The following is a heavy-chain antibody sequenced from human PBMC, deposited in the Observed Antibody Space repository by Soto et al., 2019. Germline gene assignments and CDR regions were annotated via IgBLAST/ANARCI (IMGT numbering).Heavy chain of an antibody. CDR3: ASPEVTGSSRDRYLDF. V-gene: IGHV3-72*01. CDR1: GFTFSDHF. D-gene: IGHD1-1*01. CDR2: AKTKAYNYAT. J-gene: IGHJ2*01. Sequence: EVQLVESGGGLVQPGGSLRLSCAASGFTFSDHFMDCVRQAPGKGLEWIGRAKTKAYNYATQYAASVQGRFTVSRDDSENSFHLQMNSLKTEDTAVYFCASPEVTGSSRDRYLDFWGRGTLVTVSS.